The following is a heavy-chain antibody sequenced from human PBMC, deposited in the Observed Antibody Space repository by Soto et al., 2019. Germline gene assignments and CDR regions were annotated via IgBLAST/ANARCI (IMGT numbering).Heavy chain of an antibody. CDR2: ISGSGGST. J-gene: IGHJ1*01. V-gene: IGHV3-23*01. D-gene: IGHD6-19*01. CDR1: GFTFSSYA. Sequence: EVQLLESGGGLVQPGGSLRLSCAASGFTFSSYAMSWVRQAPGKGLEWVSAISGSGGSTYYADSVKGRFTISRDNSKNTLYLQMNSLRAEDTAVYYCAKDRGYGSGWSARKYFQHWGQGTLFTVSS. CDR3: AKDRGYGSGWSARKYFQH.